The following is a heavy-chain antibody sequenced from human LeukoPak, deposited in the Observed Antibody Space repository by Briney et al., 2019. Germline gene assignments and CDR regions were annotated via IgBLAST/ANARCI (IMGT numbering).Heavy chain of an antibody. CDR3: ARVPHSSGWYS. Sequence: PGGALRLSCAASRFSFSSYIMNSVREAPGKGLEWVSYISSSSSTIYYADSVKGRFTISRDNAKNSLYLQMNSLRAEDTAGYYCARVPHSSGWYSWGQGTLVTVSS. D-gene: IGHD6-19*01. V-gene: IGHV3-48*01. CDR2: ISSSSSTI. CDR1: RFSFSSYI. J-gene: IGHJ4*02.